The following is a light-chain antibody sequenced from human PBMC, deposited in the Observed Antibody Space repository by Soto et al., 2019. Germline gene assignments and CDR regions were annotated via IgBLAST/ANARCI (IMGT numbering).Light chain of an antibody. J-gene: IGKJ1*01. CDR1: ESLLQSNGNHY. Sequence: IVLTQSPLSLPVTPGEPASISCRSSESLLQSNGNHYLEWYLQKPGQSPQVLIYLGSNRASGVPDRFSGSGSGTDFTLKISRVEAEDVGVYYCMQALHTPWTFGQGTKVEIK. CDR2: LGS. CDR3: MQALHTPWT. V-gene: IGKV2-28*01.